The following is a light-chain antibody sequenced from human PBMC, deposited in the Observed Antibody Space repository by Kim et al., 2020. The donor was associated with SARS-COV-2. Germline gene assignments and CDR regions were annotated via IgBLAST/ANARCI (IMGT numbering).Light chain of an antibody. CDR2: QDN. Sequence: SYELTQPPSVSVSPGQTASITCSGDKLGDKYACWYQQKPGQSPLLVIYQDNKRPYGIPERFSGSNSGNTATLTISGTQAMDEADYYCRAWDSSTGVFGGG. CDR3: RAWDSSTGV. V-gene: IGLV3-1*01. J-gene: IGLJ2*01. CDR1: KLGDKY.